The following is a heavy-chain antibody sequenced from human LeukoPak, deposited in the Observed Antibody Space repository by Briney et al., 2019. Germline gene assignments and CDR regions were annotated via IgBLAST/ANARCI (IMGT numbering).Heavy chain of an antibody. D-gene: IGHD3-16*01. V-gene: IGHV4-59*08. CDR3: ARSGAVWDPGAFDI. CDR2: ICYSGST. Sequence: SETLSLTCTVSGGSISSYYWSWIRQPPGKGLEWIGSICYSGSTNYNPSLKSRVTISVGTSKNQFSLKLSSVTAADTAVYYCARSGAVWDPGAFDIWGQGTMVTVSS. CDR1: GGSISSYY. J-gene: IGHJ3*02.